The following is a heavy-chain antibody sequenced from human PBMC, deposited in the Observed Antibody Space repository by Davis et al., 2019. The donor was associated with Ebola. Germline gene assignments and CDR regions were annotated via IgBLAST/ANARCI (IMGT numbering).Heavy chain of an antibody. CDR1: GDSVSSGG. D-gene: IGHD3/OR15-3a*01. Sequence: PSETLSLTCAISGDSVSSGGWNWIRQSPSRGLEWLGRTYYNSKWYNDYAMSVKGRITINPDTSKNQFSLQLDSVTPEDTAVYYCARGWLRTGLDYWGQGAPVTVSS. J-gene: IGHJ4*02. V-gene: IGHV6-1*01. CDR2: TYYNSKWYN. CDR3: ARGWLRTGLDY.